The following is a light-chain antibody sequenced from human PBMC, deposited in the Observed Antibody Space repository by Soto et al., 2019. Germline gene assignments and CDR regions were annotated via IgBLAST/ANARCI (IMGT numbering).Light chain of an antibody. CDR2: VNSDGSH. CDR1: SGHSSYA. Sequence: QSVLTQSPSASASLGASVKLTCTLSSGHSSYAIAWHQQQPEKGPRYLMKVNSDGSHTKGDGIPDRFSGFSSGAERYLTISSLQPDDEDDYYCHTWCTDIHVVFGGGTKLTVL. V-gene: IGLV4-69*02. CDR3: HTWCTDIHVV. J-gene: IGLJ2*01.